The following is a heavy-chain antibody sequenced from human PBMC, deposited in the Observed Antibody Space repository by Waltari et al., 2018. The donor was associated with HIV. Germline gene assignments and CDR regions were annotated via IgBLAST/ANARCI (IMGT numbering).Heavy chain of an antibody. V-gene: IGHV4-59*01. CDR1: GGSISSYH. CDR2: IYYSGST. D-gene: IGHD2-15*01. CDR3: ARGWGPYCSGGSCYPNWFDP. J-gene: IGHJ5*02. Sequence: QVQLQESGPGLVTPSETLSLTCTVSGGSISSYHWSWIRPPPGKGLEWIGYIYYSGSTNYNPSLKSRVTISVDTSKNQFSLKLSSVTAADTAVYYCARGWGPYCSGGSCYPNWFDPRGQGTLVTVSS.